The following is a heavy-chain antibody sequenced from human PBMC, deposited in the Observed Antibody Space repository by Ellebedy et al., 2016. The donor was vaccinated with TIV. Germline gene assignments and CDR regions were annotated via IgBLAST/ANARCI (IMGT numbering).Heavy chain of an antibody. J-gene: IGHJ5*02. V-gene: IGHV4-61*01. CDR1: GGSIGSGTYW. CDR2: IYSSGHT. Sequence: SETLSLTXTVSGGSIGSGTYWWSWIRQPPGKGLEWTGYIYSSGHTIYNPPLKSRVTISLDTPKNQFSLRLSSVTAADTAVYFCARAPTTEPAAINHWGQGTLVSVSS. CDR3: ARAPTTEPAAINH. D-gene: IGHD2-2*01.